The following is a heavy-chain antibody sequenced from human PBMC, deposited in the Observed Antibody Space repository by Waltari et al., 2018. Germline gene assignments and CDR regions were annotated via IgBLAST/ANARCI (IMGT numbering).Heavy chain of an antibody. J-gene: IGHJ4*02. Sequence: QVQLVQSGAEVKKPGASVKVSCKASGYTFTSYGISWVRQAPGQGLEWMGWISAYNGNTNYAQKRQGRVTMTTDTSTSTAYMELRSLRSDDTAVYYCARDLYDYVWGSYQRGDYWGQGTLVTVSS. CDR2: ISAYNGNT. V-gene: IGHV1-18*01. CDR3: ARDLYDYVWGSYQRGDY. D-gene: IGHD3-16*02. CDR1: GYTFTSYG.